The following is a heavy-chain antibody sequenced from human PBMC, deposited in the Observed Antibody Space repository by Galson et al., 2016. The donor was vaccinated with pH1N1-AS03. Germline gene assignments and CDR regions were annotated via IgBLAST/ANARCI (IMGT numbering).Heavy chain of an antibody. CDR1: GATINSNY. Sequence: SETLSLTCSVSGATINSNYWSWIRQSPGKGPEWIGYIFYTGITKYNPSFKSRVTISLDTSKNQLSLKLTSETTSDTAVYYCASLRWSRAPFDYWGQGALVTVSS. J-gene: IGHJ4*02. D-gene: IGHD2-8*02. CDR3: ASLRWSRAPFDY. CDR2: IFYTGIT. V-gene: IGHV4-59*01.